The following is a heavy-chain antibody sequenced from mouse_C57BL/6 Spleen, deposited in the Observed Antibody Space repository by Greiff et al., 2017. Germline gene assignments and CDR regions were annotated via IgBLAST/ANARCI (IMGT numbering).Heavy chain of an antibody. V-gene: IGHV3-6*01. J-gene: IGHJ3*01. D-gene: IGHD2-2*01. CDR3: APSMVTKGWFAY. CDR1: GYSITSGYY. CDR2: ISYDGSN. Sequence: EVKLMESGPGLVKPSQSLSLTCSVTGYSITSGYYWNWIRQFPGNKLEWMGYISYDGSNNYNPSLKNRISITRDTSKNQFFLKLNSVTTEDTATYYCAPSMVTKGWFAYWGQGTLVTVSA.